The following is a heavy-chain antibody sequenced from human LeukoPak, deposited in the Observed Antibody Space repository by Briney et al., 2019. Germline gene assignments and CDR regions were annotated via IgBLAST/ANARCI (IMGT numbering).Heavy chain of an antibody. CDR3: ARDQGRGRGYSCGYWRPVYYMDV. CDR1: GFTFSDYY. CDR2: ISSSGSTI. V-gene: IGHV3-11*04. D-gene: IGHD5-18*01. Sequence: PGGSLRLSCAASGFTFSDYYMSWIRQAPGKGLEWVSYISSSGSTIYYADSVKGRFTISRDNAKNSLYLQMNSLRAEDTAVYYCARDQGRGRGYSCGYWRPVYYMDVWGKGTTVTVSS. J-gene: IGHJ6*03.